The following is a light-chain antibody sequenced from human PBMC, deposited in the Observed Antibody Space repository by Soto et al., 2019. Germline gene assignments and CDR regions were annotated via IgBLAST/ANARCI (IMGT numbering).Light chain of an antibody. Sequence: QSALTQPASVSGSPGQSITISCTGTSSDVGGYNYVSWYQQQPGKAPKLIINDVNNRPSGVSNRFSGSKSGNTASLTISGLQAEDEADYYCSSYTIYSTLVFGGGTKLTVL. J-gene: IGLJ2*01. CDR1: SSDVGGYNY. CDR3: SSYTIYSTLV. V-gene: IGLV2-14*03. CDR2: DVN.